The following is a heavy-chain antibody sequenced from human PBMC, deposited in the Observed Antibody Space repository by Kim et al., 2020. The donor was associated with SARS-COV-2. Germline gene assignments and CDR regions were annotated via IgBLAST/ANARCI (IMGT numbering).Heavy chain of an antibody. Sequence: SVKGRFTISRDNSKNTLYLQMNSLRAEDTAVYYCARDQGRIQNYYYGMDVWGQGTTVTVSS. CDR3: ARDQGRIQNYYYGMDV. D-gene: IGHD5-18*01. V-gene: IGHV3-66*01. J-gene: IGHJ6*02.